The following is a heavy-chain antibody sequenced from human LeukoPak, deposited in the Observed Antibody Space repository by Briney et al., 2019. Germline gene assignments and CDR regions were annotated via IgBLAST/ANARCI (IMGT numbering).Heavy chain of an antibody. V-gene: IGHV3-53*01. CDR3: AKDSSPLQIAARPD. CDR2: IYSGGST. J-gene: IGHJ4*02. D-gene: IGHD6-6*01. Sequence: GGSLRLSCAASGLTVSSNYMSWVRQAPGKGLEWVSVIYSGGSTYYADSVKGRFTISRDNSKNTLYLQMNSLRAEDTAVYYCAKDSSPLQIAARPDWGQGTLVTVSS. CDR1: GLTVSSNY.